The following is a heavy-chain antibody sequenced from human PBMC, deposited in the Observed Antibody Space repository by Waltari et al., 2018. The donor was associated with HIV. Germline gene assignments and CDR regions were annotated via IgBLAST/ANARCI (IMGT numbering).Heavy chain of an antibody. D-gene: IGHD6-6*01. Sequence: EVQLVQSGAEVTKTGESLKMSCKGSGYSFTSYWFGWGRQMPGKTREWMGIIYPGDSDTRYSPSFQGQVTISADKSISTAYLQWSSLKASDTAMYYCARRGVAARLDYYYYYGMDVWGQGTTVTVSS. V-gene: IGHV5-51*01. J-gene: IGHJ6*02. CDR3: ARRGVAARLDYYYYYGMDV. CDR2: IYPGDSDT. CDR1: GYSFTSYW.